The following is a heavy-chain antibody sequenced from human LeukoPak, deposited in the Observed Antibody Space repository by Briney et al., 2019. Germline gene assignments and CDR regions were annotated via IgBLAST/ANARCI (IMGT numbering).Heavy chain of an antibody. D-gene: IGHD3-22*01. CDR1: GDSISSSSYY. CDR3: ARRRYYDSTGYLD. J-gene: IGHJ1*01. Sequence: PSETLSLTCTISGDSISSSSYYWGWIRQPPGKGLEWIGDIYYRGSTYYSPSLKSRVSISIDTSNNQFSLTLNPVTAADTALYFCARRRYYDSTGYLDWGQGTLVTVSS. V-gene: IGHV4-39*01. CDR2: IYYRGST.